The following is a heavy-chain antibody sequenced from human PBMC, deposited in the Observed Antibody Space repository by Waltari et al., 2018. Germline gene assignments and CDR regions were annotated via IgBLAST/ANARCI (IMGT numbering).Heavy chain of an antibody. D-gene: IGHD6-13*01. V-gene: IGHV3-33*01. J-gene: IGHJ4*02. CDR3: ARGGITWYGFDY. Sequence: QVQLVESGGGVVQPGRSLRLSCAASGFTFSSYGMHWVRQAQGKGLEWVAVIWCDGSNEYYDDCVEGRFTSSRANSKNTLYLQMNGLRAEDTAVYYCARGGITWYGFDYWGQGTLVTVSS. CDR2: IWCDGSNE. CDR1: GFTFSSYG.